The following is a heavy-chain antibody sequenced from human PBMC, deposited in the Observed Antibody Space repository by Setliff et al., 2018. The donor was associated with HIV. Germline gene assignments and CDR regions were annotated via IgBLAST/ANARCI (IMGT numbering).Heavy chain of an antibody. CDR2: INPRDSDA. CDR3: ARLPSARMTIFGVVSYHMDV. Sequence: GESLKISCKGFGYTFSTHWIGWIRQMPGKGLEWMGIINPRDSDARCSPSFQGQVTISADKSISTAYLQWSSLKASDTAMYYCARLPSARMTIFGVVSYHMDVWGKGTTVTVSS. V-gene: IGHV5-51*01. J-gene: IGHJ6*03. D-gene: IGHD3-3*01. CDR1: GYTFSTHW.